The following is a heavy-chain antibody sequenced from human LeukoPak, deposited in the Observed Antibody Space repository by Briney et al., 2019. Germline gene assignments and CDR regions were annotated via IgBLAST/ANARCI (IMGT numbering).Heavy chain of an antibody. Sequence: SETLSLTCTVSGGSIGSYYWSWIRRPPGKGLEWIGYIYDSGSTNYNPSLKSRVTISVDTSTNQFSLKLSSVTAADTAVYYCARCLSGTYYDYWGQGTLVTVSS. J-gene: IGHJ4*02. CDR1: GGSIGSYY. V-gene: IGHV4-59*01. CDR2: IYDSGST. D-gene: IGHD1-26*01. CDR3: ARCLSGTYYDY.